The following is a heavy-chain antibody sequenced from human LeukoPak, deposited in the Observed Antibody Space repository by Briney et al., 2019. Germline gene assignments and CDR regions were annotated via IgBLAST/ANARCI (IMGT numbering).Heavy chain of an antibody. Sequence: ASVKVSCTASGFTFSGYYLHWVRQAPGQGLEWMGVINPNGGSTTDAQKFQGRVTMTRDRSTSTVYMELYSLRSEDTAVYYCARDPSGSWQWFDYWGQGTLVTVSS. J-gene: IGHJ4*02. V-gene: IGHV1-46*01. CDR1: GFTFSGYY. CDR3: ARDPSGSWQWFDY. CDR2: INPNGGST. D-gene: IGHD1-26*01.